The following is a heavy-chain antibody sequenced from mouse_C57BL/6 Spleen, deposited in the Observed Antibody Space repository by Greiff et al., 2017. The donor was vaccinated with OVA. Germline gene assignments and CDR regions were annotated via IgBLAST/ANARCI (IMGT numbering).Heavy chain of an antibody. CDR1: GFSLSSFGMG. Sequence: QVTLKVSGPGILQPSQSLSLSCSFSGFSLSSFGMGVGWIRQPSGQGLEWLAHIWWDDAKYYNPALKRRISSSKDTSQNQVFLKIANVDTADTATYYCARSYGSKEAGFAYWGQGTLVTVSA. CDR3: ARSYGSKEAGFAY. V-gene: IGHV8-8*01. CDR2: IWWDDAK. D-gene: IGHD1-1*01. J-gene: IGHJ3*01.